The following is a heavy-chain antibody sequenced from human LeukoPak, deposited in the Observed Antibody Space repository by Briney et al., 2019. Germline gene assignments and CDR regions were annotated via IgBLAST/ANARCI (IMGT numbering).Heavy chain of an antibody. D-gene: IGHD3-10*01. J-gene: IGHJ5*02. CDR1: GGSITSVSYS. CDR3: ARGGYYGSGNDFRFDP. CDR2: IYSSGST. Sequence: SQTLSLTCTVSGGSITSVSYSWSWIRQPAGKGLEWIGRIYSSGSTNYNPSLKSRVTISVDTSKKQFSLKLNSVTAADTAVYYCARGGYYGSGNDFRFDPWGQGTLVTVSS. V-gene: IGHV4-61*02.